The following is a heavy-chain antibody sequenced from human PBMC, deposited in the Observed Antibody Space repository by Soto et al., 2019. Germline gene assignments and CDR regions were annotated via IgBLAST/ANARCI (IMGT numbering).Heavy chain of an antibody. CDR3: ARDHPVYCTNGVCYRTFNWFDP. J-gene: IGHJ5*02. CDR2: ISYGGSNK. CDR1: GFTFSSYA. D-gene: IGHD2-8*01. V-gene: IGHV3-30-3*01. Sequence: PGGSLRLSCAASGFTFSSYAMHWVRQAPGKGLEWVAVISYGGSNKYYADSVKGRFTISRDNSKNTLYLQMNSLRAEDTAVYYCARDHPVYCTNGVCYRTFNWFDPWGQGTLVTVSS.